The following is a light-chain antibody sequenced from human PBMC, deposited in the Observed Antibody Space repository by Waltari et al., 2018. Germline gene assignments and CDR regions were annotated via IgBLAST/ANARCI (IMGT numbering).Light chain of an antibody. J-gene: IGLJ3*02. CDR3: QSYDTSLSVV. Sequence: SVLTQPPSVSGAPGQRVTITCTGSGSNIGAGYDVHWYHHLPRGAPKLLIFGSSSRPLGVPDRFFGSTSGNSASLAIIGLRAEDEGDYYCQSYDTSLSVVFGGGTKLTVL. CDR2: GSS. V-gene: IGLV1-40*01. CDR1: GSNIGAGYD.